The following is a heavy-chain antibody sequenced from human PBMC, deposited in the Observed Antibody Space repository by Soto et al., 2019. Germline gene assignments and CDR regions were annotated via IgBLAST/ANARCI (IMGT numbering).Heavy chain of an antibody. Sequence: QGQLVQSGAEVKKPGASAKVSCKASGYTFTSYYMHWARQAPRQGLEWMGWINPDSGVTYYPHKFQDRVTMTRDTSISTAYMELSRLTSDDTTLYYCARDRGVRDVWGQGTTVIASS. CDR3: ARDRGVRDV. D-gene: IGHD2-8*01. J-gene: IGHJ6*02. CDR2: INPDSGVT. V-gene: IGHV1-2*02. CDR1: GYTFTSYY.